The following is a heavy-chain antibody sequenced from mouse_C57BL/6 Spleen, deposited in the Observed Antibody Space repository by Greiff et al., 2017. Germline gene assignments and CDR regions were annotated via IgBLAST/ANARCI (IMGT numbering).Heavy chain of an antibody. CDR2: IYPRSGNT. Sequence: QVHVKQSGAELARPGASVTLSCTASGYTFTSYGISWVQQRTGQGLEWIGEIYPRSGNTYYNEKFKGKATLTADKSSSTAYMELRSLTSEDSAVYCCADGNYYGYTMVYWGQGTSVTVSA. CDR3: ADGNYYGYTMVY. J-gene: IGHJ4*01. D-gene: IGHD1-1*01. V-gene: IGHV1-81*01. CDR1: GYTFTSYG.